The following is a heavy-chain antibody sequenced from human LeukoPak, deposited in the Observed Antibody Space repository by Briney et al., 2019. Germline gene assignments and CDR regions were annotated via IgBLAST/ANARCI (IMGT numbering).Heavy chain of an antibody. V-gene: IGHV3-11*04. Sequence: GGSLRLSCVVSGFSFSDSYMTWIRQTPGKGLEWLAYISGSSSDIYYADSVKGRFTISRDNAKNSLFLQMNGLRPEDTAVYYCARDGSSWYYFDYWGQGTLVTVSS. CDR1: GFSFSDSY. CDR3: ARDGSSWYYFDY. J-gene: IGHJ4*02. D-gene: IGHD6-13*01. CDR2: ISGSSSDI.